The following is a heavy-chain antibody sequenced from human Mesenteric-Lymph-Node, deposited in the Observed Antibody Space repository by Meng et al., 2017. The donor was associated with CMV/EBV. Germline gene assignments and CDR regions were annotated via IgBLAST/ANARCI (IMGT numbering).Heavy chain of an antibody. CDR3: TRDRRTQPLVMVVWDY. J-gene: IGHJ4*02. CDR2: INPNSGGT. CDR1: GYTFTGYY. Sequence: ASVKVSCKASGYTFTGYYMHWVRQAPGQGLEWMGWINPNSGGTNYAQKFQGRVTMTRDTSISTAYMELSRLRSDDTAVYYCTRDRRTQPLVMVVWDYWGQGTLVTVSS. D-gene: IGHD6-13*01. V-gene: IGHV1-2*02.